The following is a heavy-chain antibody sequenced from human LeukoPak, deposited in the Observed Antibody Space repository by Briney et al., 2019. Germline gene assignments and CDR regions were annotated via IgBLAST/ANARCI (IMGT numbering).Heavy chain of an antibody. CDR2: IYYSGNT. D-gene: IGHD3-16*01. J-gene: IGHJ4*02. V-gene: IGHV4-59*08. Sequence: SETLSLTCTVSGGSISTYYWTWIRQPPGKGLEWIGYIYYSGNTNYNTALKSRVTISLDTSKNQFSLKLNSVTAADTAVYYCARRVTGRGTYYFDYWGQGSLVTVSS. CDR1: GGSISTYY. CDR3: ARRVTGRGTYYFDY.